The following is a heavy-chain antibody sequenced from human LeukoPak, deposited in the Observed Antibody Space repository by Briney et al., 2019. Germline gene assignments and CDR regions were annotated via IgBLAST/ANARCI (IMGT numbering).Heavy chain of an antibody. V-gene: IGHV1-18*04. J-gene: IGHJ4*02. Sequence: GASVKVSCKVSGYTFDSYGITWVRQAPGQGLEWLGWISVYNGKTNHSEKFQGRVTMSRDTSTTTAFLEVKSLRSDDTAVYYCARGRNYFDYWGQGTLVTVSS. CDR3: ARGRNYFDY. CDR1: GYTFDSYG. CDR2: ISVYNGKT.